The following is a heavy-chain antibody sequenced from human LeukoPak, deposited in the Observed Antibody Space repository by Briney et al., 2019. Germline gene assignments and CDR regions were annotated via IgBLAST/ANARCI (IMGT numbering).Heavy chain of an antibody. CDR3: ARHVKGSYYGSGSYPYYFDY. V-gene: IGHV4-39*01. J-gene: IGHJ4*02. CDR1: GGSISSSSYY. D-gene: IGHD3-10*01. Sequence: SETLSLTCTVSGGSISSSSYYWGWIRQPPGKGLEWIGSIYYSGSTYYNPSLKSRVTISVDKSKNQFSLKLSSVTAADTAVYYCARHVKGSYYGSGSYPYYFDYWGQGTLVTVSS. CDR2: IYYSGST.